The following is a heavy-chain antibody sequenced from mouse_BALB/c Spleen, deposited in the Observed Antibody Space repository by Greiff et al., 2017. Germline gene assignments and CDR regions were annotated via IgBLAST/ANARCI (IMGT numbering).Heavy chain of an antibody. CDR2: INPYNDGT. D-gene: IGHD1-1*01. CDR3: ARDRYYYGSSWYFDV. J-gene: IGHJ1*01. Sequence: EVKLQESGPELVKPGASVKMSCKASGYTFTSYVMHWVKQKPGQGLEWIGYINPYNDGTKYNEKFKGKATLTSDKSSSTAYMELSSLTSEDSAVYYCARDRYYYGSSWYFDVWGAGTTVTVSS. V-gene: IGHV1-14*01. CDR1: GYTFTSYV.